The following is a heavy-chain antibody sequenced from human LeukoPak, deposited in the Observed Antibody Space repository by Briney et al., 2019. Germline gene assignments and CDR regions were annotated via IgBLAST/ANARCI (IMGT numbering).Heavy chain of an antibody. D-gene: IGHD3-3*01. V-gene: IGHV4-59*01. Sequence: SETLSLTCTASGGSISSYYWSWIRQPPGKGLEWIGYIYYSGSTNYNPSLKSRVTISVDTSKNQFSLKLSSVTAADTAVYYCARVNYDFWSVTYYGMDVWGQGTTVTVSS. CDR1: GGSISSYY. CDR3: ARVNYDFWSVTYYGMDV. CDR2: IYYSGST. J-gene: IGHJ6*02.